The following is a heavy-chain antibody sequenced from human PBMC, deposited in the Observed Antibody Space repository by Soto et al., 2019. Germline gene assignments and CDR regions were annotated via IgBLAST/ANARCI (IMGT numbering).Heavy chain of an antibody. Sequence: QVQLVESGGGVVQPGGSLRLSCVASGFTFSNYGMHWVRQAPGKGPEWVAVIWYDGSNKDYADSVKGRFTISRDNSRNTLYLQMNSMRAEDTAVYYCASALETGDYWGQGALVNV. J-gene: IGHJ4*02. CDR1: GFTFSNYG. D-gene: IGHD3-10*01. CDR2: IWYDGSNK. V-gene: IGHV3-33*01. CDR3: ASALETGDY.